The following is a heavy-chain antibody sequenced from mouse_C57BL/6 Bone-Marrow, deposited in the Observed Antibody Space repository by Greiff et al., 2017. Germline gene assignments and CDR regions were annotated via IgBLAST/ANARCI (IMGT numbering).Heavy chain of an antibody. Sequence: VQLQQSGAELVKPGASVKLSCKASGFTFTSYSMQWVKQRPGQGLEWIGEIGPADSYTNYNQKFKGQATLTVDNSSSTAYLQLSSLTSEDSAVYYCARFPIIAVVATEVYWGQGTTLTVSS. J-gene: IGHJ2*01. CDR1: GFTFTSYS. V-gene: IGHV1-50*01. CDR3: ARFPIIAVVATEVY. D-gene: IGHD1-1*01. CDR2: IGPADSYT.